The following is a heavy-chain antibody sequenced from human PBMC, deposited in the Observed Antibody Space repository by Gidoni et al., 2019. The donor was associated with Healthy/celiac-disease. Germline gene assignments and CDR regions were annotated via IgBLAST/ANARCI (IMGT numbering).Heavy chain of an antibody. J-gene: IGHJ4*02. CDR3: ARDGFLEWLPTLDY. CDR1: GFTFSSYS. D-gene: IGHD3-3*01. Sequence: EVQLVESGGGLVQPGGSLRLSCAASGFTFSSYSMNWVRQAPGKGLECVSYISSSSSTIYYADSVKGRFTISRDNAKNSLYLQMNSLRAEDTAVYYCARDGFLEWLPTLDYWGQGTLVTVSS. CDR2: ISSSSSTI. V-gene: IGHV3-48*01.